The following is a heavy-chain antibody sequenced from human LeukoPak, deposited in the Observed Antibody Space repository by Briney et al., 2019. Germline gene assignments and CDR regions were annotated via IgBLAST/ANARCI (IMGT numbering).Heavy chain of an antibody. CDR2: ISGSGGST. CDR1: GFTFSSYA. D-gene: IGHD3-22*01. J-gene: IGHJ4*02. V-gene: IGHV3-23*01. Sequence: GGSLRLSCAASGFTFSSYAMSWVRQAPGKGLEWVSAISGSGGSTYYADSVKGRFTISRDNSKNTLYLQMNSLRAEDTAVYYCAKDSPAITMIVVVITPYFDYWGQGTLVTVSS. CDR3: AKDSPAITMIVVVITPYFDY.